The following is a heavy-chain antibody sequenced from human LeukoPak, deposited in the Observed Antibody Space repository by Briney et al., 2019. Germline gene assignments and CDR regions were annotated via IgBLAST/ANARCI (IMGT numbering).Heavy chain of an antibody. CDR2: FDPEDGET. Sequence: GASVKVSCKVSGYTLTELSMHWVRQAPGKGLEWMGGFDPEDGETIYAQKFQGRVTMTEDTSTDTAYMELSSLRSEDTAVYYCATALVVPAADDAFDIWGQGTMVTVSS. D-gene: IGHD2-2*01. CDR3: ATALVVPAADDAFDI. CDR1: GYTLTELS. J-gene: IGHJ3*02. V-gene: IGHV1-24*01.